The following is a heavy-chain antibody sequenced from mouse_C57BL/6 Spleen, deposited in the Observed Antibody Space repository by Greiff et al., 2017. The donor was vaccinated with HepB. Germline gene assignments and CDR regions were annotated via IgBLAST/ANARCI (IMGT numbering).Heavy chain of an antibody. J-gene: IGHJ2*01. Sequence: EVMLVESGGGLVQPGGSLSLSCAASGFTFTDYYMSWVRQPPGKALEWLGFIRNKANGYTTEYSASVKGRFTISRDNSQSILYLQMNALRAEDSATYYCARLANWDVGYFDYWGQGTTLTVSS. V-gene: IGHV7-3*01. CDR2: IRNKANGYTT. D-gene: IGHD4-1*01. CDR3: ARLANWDVGYFDY. CDR1: GFTFTDYY.